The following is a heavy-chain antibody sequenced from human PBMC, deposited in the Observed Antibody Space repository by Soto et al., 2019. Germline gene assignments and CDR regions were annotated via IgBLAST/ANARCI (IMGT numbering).Heavy chain of an antibody. D-gene: IGHD1-1*01. V-gene: IGHV1-3*01. J-gene: IGHJ6*02. CDR3: ARGKGMEENYYHYGMDI. Sequence: ASVKVSCKASGYTFSTYAIHWLRQAPGQSLEWMGWLNGGTGQTRYSQRFQDRVTITRDTSASTAYMEVSSLRPEDNAVYYCARGKGMEENYYHYGMDIWGQGTTVTASS. CDR1: GYTFSTYA. CDR2: LNGGTGQT.